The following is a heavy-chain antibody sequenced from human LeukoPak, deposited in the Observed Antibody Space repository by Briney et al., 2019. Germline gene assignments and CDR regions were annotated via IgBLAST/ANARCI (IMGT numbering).Heavy chain of an antibody. CDR1: GGSISSSSYY. CDR3: ARDSSHIAAPINWFDP. Sequence: SETLSLTCTVSGGSISSSSYYWGWIRQPPGKGLEWIGSIYYSGSTYYNPSLKSRVTISVDTSKNQFSLKLSSVTAADTAVYYCARDSSHIAAPINWFDPWGQGTLVTVSS. D-gene: IGHD6-6*01. CDR2: IYYSGST. J-gene: IGHJ5*02. V-gene: IGHV4-39*07.